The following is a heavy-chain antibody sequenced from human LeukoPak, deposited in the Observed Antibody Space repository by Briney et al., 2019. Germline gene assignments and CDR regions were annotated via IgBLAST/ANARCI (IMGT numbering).Heavy chain of an antibody. D-gene: IGHD2-21*01. V-gene: IGHV3-7*03. CDR1: GFIFSSFW. Sequence: PGGSLRLSCAASGFIFSSFWMTWVRQVPGKGLEWVANVGKDGSEKHYVDSVRGRFTISRDNAKNSVYLQMSGLRGEDTAIYYCARDVDTNFWGQGTLVTVSS. CDR3: ARDVDTNF. CDR2: VGKDGSEK. J-gene: IGHJ4*02.